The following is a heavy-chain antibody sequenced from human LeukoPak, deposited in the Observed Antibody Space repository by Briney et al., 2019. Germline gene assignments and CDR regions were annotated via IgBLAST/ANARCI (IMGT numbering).Heavy chain of an antibody. V-gene: IGHV3-30*04. Sequence: GGPLRLSCAASGFTFSSYAMHWVRQAPGKGLEWVALISYDGSNKYYADSVKGRFTITRDNSKNTLYLQMNSLRAEDTAVYYCARAKVMGYGSGSYHPIFYYYYYMDVWGKGTTVTISS. CDR2: ISYDGSNK. D-gene: IGHD3-10*01. CDR3: ARAKVMGYGSGSYHPIFYYYYYMDV. J-gene: IGHJ6*03. CDR1: GFTFSSYA.